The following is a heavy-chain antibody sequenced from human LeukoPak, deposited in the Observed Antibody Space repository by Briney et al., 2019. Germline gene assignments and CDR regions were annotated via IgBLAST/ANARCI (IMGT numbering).Heavy chain of an antibody. CDR2: IYYSGST. Sequence: PSETLSLTCSVSVGSISSYYWSWIRQPPGKGLEWIGYIYYSGSTNYNPSLKSRVTISVDTSKNQFSLKLSSVTAADTAVYYCARSGSLTGYYPDPFDYWGQGTLVTVSS. D-gene: IGHD3-9*01. CDR1: VGSISSYY. V-gene: IGHV4-59*01. J-gene: IGHJ4*02. CDR3: ARSGSLTGYYPDPFDY.